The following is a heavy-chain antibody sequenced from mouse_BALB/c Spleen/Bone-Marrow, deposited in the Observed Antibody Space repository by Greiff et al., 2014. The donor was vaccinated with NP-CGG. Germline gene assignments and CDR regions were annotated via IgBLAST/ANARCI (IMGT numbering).Heavy chain of an antibody. Sequence: VQLQQSGPELVRPGVSVRTSCKGSGYTFTDYAMHWVKQSHAKSLEWIGVISTYSGNTNYNQKFKGKATMTVDKSSSTAYMEXXXXXXEDSAIYYCARYDGYYGAMDYWGQGTSVTVSS. J-gene: IGHJ4*01. V-gene: IGHV1-67*01. D-gene: IGHD2-3*01. CDR2: ISTYSGNT. CDR1: GYTFTDYA. CDR3: ARYDGYYGAMDY.